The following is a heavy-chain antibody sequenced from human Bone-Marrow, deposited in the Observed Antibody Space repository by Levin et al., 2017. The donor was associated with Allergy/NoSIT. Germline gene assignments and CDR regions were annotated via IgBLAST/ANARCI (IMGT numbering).Heavy chain of an antibody. CDR2: IIPIFGTT. V-gene: IGHV1-69*06. D-gene: IGHD1-1*01. Sequence: SVKVSCKASGGTFSISYTISWVRQAPGQGLEWMGGIIPIFGTTDYAQKFQGRVTITADKSTDTVYMELNSLKSEDTAVYLCAEGSPGYPHQFIWFLPRGEGTLVTVSS. J-gene: IGHJ5*02. CDR1: GGTFSISYT. CDR3: AEGSPGYPHQFIWFLP.